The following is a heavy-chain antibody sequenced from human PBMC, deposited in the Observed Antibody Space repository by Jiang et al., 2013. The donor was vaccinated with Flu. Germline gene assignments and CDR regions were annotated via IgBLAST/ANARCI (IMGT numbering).Heavy chain of an antibody. J-gene: IGHJ4*02. V-gene: IGHV3-11*06. Sequence: VQLVESGGGLVKPGGSLRLSCAASGFTFSDYFMSWIRQAPGKGLEWVSYISSTSSYTNYADSVKGRFTISRDNAKNSLYLQMNSLRGEDTAVYYCARDRSDCGSDCSSSTQFDSWGQGTLVTVSS. CDR3: ARDRSDCGSDCSSSTQFDS. D-gene: IGHD2-21*02. CDR1: GFTFSDYF. CDR2: ISSTSSYT.